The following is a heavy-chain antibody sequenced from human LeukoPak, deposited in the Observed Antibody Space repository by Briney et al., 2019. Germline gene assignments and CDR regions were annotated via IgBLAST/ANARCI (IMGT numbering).Heavy chain of an antibody. V-gene: IGHV4-34*01. CDR3: AKVYSSSPQDAFDV. CDR1: GGPFTGYY. J-gene: IGHJ3*01. CDR2: INHRGST. Sequence: SETLSLTCAVYGGPFTGYYWSWIRQSPDKGLEWIGEINHRGSTNYDSSLKSRLTISADTSKNQFSLHLSSATAADTAVYYCAKVYSSSPQDAFDVWGQGTMVTVSS. D-gene: IGHD3-22*01.